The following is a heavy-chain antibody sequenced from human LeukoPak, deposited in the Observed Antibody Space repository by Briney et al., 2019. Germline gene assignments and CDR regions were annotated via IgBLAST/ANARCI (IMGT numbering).Heavy chain of an antibody. CDR1: GYTFTGYY. CDR3: ARGYCTDGSCYSEFDY. Sequence: ASVKVSCKASGYTFTGYYMHWVRQAPGQGLEWMGWINPNSGGTNYAQKFQGRVTMTRDTSISTAYMELSRLRSDDTAVYYCARGYCTDGSCYSEFDYWGQGTLVTVSS. J-gene: IGHJ4*02. D-gene: IGHD2-15*01. V-gene: IGHV1-2*02. CDR2: INPNSGGT.